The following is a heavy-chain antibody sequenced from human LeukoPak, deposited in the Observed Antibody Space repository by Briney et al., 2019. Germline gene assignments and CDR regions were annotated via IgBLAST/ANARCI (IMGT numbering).Heavy chain of an antibody. CDR3: AKGPPPAGYNAVGFDY. Sequence: GGSLRLSCATSGFSLSRNGMHWVRQAPGQGLEWVAFILSDGSYEYYADSVKGRFTVSRDTSRNTLFLQMNSLRAEDTAVYYCAKGPPPAGYNAVGFDYWGQGTLVTVSS. D-gene: IGHD5-24*01. J-gene: IGHJ4*02. CDR2: ILSDGSYE. CDR1: GFSLSRNG. V-gene: IGHV3-30*02.